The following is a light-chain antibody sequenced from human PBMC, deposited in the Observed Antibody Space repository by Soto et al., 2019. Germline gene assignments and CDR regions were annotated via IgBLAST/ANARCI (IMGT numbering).Light chain of an antibody. V-gene: IGLV2-14*01. Sequence: QSALTQPASVSGSPGQSITISCTGTSSDVGGYNYVSWYQQHPGKAPKLMIYVVSNRPSGVSNRFSGSKSGNTASLTISGLQAEDEADYYCSSYTSSSTLAVFGGGTKLTVL. J-gene: IGLJ2*01. CDR2: VVS. CDR3: SSYTSSSTLAV. CDR1: SSDVGGYNY.